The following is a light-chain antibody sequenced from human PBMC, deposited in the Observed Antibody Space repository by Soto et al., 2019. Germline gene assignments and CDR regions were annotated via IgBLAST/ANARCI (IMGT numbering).Light chain of an antibody. CDR3: QNFGDSPFT. CDR1: ESISSHY. V-gene: IGKV3-20*01. J-gene: IGKJ3*01. CDR2: GAS. Sequence: EIVLMQSPDTLSLSPGERATLSCRASESISSHYIAWYQQKPGQAPRLLIFGASTRATGIPDRFSGSWSGTDFTLTISRLEPADFAVYYCQNFGDSPFTFGPGTKVDIK.